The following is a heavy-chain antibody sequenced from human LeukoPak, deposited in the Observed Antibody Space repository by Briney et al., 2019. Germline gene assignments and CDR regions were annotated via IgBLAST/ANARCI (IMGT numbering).Heavy chain of an antibody. D-gene: IGHD3-3*01. J-gene: IGHJ5*02. CDR1: GGSFSGYY. V-gene: IGHV4-34*01. Sequence: SETLSLTCAVYGGSFSGYYWSWIRQSPGKGLEWIGEINHSGSTNYNPSLKSRVTISVDTSKNQFSLKLSSVSAADTTVYYCARGYRKGPTRDFGVATNWFDPWGQGTLVTVSS. CDR3: ARGYRKGPTRDFGVATNWFDP. CDR2: INHSGST.